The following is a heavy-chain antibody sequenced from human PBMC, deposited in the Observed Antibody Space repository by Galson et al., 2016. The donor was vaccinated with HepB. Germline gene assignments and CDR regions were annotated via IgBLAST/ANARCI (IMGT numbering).Heavy chain of an antibody. J-gene: IGHJ6*02. Sequence: TLSLTCTVSGGSISNYYWRWIRQSPGKGLEWIGHIYFSGNTNYNPSLKSRVTISADTSKNQLSLKIKSVTAVDTAVYYCARAFCYGSGSSYPCMDVWGQGTTVTVSS. D-gene: IGHD3-10*01. CDR1: GGSISNYY. CDR2: IYFSGNT. V-gene: IGHV4-59*01. CDR3: ARAFCYGSGSSYPCMDV.